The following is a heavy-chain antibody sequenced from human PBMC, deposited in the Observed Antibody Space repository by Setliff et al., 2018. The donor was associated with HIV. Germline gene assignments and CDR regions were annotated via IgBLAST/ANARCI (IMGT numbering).Heavy chain of an antibody. CDR2: IDPSDSYT. V-gene: IGHV5-10-1*01. Sequence: GASLTISCMGSGYSFTTYWITWVRQMPGKGLEWMGRIDPSDSYTDYSQSFNCHVTLSVDRSINTAYLQWSSLKASDTAMYYCARVGPGHRDGKIYDTFDIWGQGTLVTVSS. J-gene: IGHJ3*02. D-gene: IGHD5-12*01. CDR1: GYSFTTYW. CDR3: ARVGPGHRDGKIYDTFDI.